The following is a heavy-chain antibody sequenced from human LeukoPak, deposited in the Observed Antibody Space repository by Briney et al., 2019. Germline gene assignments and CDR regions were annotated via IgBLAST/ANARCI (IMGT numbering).Heavy chain of an antibody. CDR3: ARDRRGYSYGYSYYYYGMDV. Sequence: PGGSPRLSCAASGFTFSSYAMHWVRQAPGKGLEWVAVISYDGSNKYYADSVKGRFTISRDNSKNTLYLQMNSLRAEDTAVYYCARDRRGYSYGYSYYYYGMDVWGQGTTVTVSS. V-gene: IGHV3-30-3*01. J-gene: IGHJ6*02. CDR1: GFTFSSYA. D-gene: IGHD5-18*01. CDR2: ISYDGSNK.